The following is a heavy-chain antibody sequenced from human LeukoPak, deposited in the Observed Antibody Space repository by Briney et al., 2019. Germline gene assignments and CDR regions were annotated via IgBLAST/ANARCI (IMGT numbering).Heavy chain of an antibody. CDR1: GFTFSSYW. CDR3: ARVRGPPPRYYYYYYYMDV. J-gene: IGHJ6*03. CDR2: IKQDGSEK. V-gene: IGHV3-7*01. Sequence: GGSLRLSCAASGFTFSSYWMSWVRQAPGKGLEWVANIKQDGSEKYYVDSVKGRFTISRDNAKNSLYLQMNSLRAEDTAVYYCARVRGPPPRYYYYYYYMDVWGKGTTVTVSS.